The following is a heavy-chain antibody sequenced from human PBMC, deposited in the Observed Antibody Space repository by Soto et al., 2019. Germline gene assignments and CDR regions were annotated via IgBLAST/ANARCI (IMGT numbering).Heavy chain of an antibody. CDR2: IYHSGST. J-gene: IGHJ4*02. Sequence: QLQLQESGSGLVKPSQTLSLTCAGSGGSISSGGYSWSWIRQPPGKGLEWIGYIYHSGSTYYNPSLKSRVTISVDRSKNHFSLKLSSVTAADTAVYYCASSHAGAHITAAVHWGQGTLVTVSS. V-gene: IGHV4-30-2*01. D-gene: IGHD6-13*01. CDR1: GGSISSGGYS. CDR3: ASSHAGAHITAAVH.